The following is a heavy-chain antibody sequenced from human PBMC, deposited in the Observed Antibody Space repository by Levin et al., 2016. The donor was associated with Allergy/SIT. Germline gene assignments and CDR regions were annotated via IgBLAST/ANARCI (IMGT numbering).Heavy chain of an antibody. CDR3: ARLMGSTSFGVVIQPGGMDV. D-gene: IGHD3-3*01. Sequence: GESLKISCKGSGYGFTTYWITWVRQMPGKGLEWMGRIDTSDSYTNYSPSFQGHVTITVDRSINTAYLQWTTLMASDTAIYYCARLMGSTSFGVVIQPGGMDVWGQGTTVTVSS. V-gene: IGHV5-10-1*01. CDR2: IDTSDSYT. CDR1: GYGFTTYW. J-gene: IGHJ6*02.